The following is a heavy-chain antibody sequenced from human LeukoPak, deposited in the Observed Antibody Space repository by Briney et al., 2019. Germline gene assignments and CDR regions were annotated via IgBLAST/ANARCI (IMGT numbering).Heavy chain of an antibody. CDR3: VRYRPAPA. D-gene: IGHD3-16*02. CDR2: INSDGSSN. J-gene: IGHJ4*02. V-gene: IGHV3-74*01. Sequence: GGSLRLSCAASGFAFSSLDMGWVRQAPGEGLVWISGINSDGSSNYYGDSVKGRFTISRDNARKTLYLLMSSLRAEDSAIYYCVRYRPAPAWGQGTLVTVAS. CDR1: GFAFSSLD.